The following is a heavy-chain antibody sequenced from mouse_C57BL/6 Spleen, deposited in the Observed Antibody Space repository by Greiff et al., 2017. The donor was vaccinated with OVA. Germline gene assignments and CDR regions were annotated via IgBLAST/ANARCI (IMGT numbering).Heavy chain of an antibody. CDR2: IDPSDSET. CDR3: ARGAYYGSTPFAY. CDR1: GYTFTSYW. Sequence: VQLQQPGAELVRPGSSVKLSCKASGYTFTSYWMHWVKQRPIQGLEWIGHIDPSDSETHYNQKFKDKATLTVDKSSSTAYMQLSSLTSEDSAGYYCARGAYYGSTPFAYWGQGTLVTVSA. V-gene: IGHV1-52*01. J-gene: IGHJ3*01. D-gene: IGHD1-1*01.